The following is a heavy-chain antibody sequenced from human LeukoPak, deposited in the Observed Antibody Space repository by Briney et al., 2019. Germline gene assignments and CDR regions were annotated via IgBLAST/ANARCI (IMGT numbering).Heavy chain of an antibody. CDR3: ARAFYDFWSGYYYYSMDV. Sequence: ASVKVSCKASGYTFTSYYMHWVRQAPGQGLEWMGIINPSGGSTSYAQKFQGRVTMTRDTSTSTVYMELSSLRSEDTAVYYCARAFYDFWSGYYYYSMDVWGQGTTVTVSS. D-gene: IGHD3-3*01. V-gene: IGHV1-46*01. CDR1: GYTFTSYY. CDR2: INPSGGST. J-gene: IGHJ6*02.